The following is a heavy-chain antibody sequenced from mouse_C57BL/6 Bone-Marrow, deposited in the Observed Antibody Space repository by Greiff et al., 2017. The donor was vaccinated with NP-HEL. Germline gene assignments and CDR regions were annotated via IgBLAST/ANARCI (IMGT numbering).Heavy chain of an antibody. J-gene: IGHJ4*01. CDR3: VRQRGIAMDY. Sequence: DVHLVESGGGLVQPKGSLKLSCAASGFSFNTYAMNWVRQAPGKGLEWVARIRSKSNNYATYYADSVKDRFTISRDDSESMLYLQMNNLKTEDTAMYYCVRQRGIAMDYWGQGTSVTVSS. V-gene: IGHV10-1*01. CDR2: IRSKSNNYAT. CDR1: GFSFNTYA. D-gene: IGHD1-1*01.